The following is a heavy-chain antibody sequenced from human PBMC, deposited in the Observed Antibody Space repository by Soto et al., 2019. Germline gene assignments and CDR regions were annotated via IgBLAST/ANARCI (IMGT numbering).Heavy chain of an antibody. J-gene: IGHJ3*02. Sequence: SETLSLTCAVYGGSFSGYYWSWIRQPPGKGLEWIGEINHSGSTNYNPSLKSRVTISVDTSKNQFSLKLSSVTAADTAVYYWESSSSTGDAFDIWGQGTMVTVSS. D-gene: IGHD6-6*01. CDR1: GGSFSGYY. CDR2: INHSGST. V-gene: IGHV4-34*01. CDR3: ESSSSTGDAFDI.